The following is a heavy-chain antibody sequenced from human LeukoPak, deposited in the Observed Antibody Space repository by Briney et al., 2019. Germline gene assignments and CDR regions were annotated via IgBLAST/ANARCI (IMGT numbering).Heavy chain of an antibody. V-gene: IGHV1-69*05. Sequence: SVKVSCKASGGTFSSYAISWVRQAPGQGLGWMGRIIPIFGTANYAQKFQGRVTITTDESTSTAYMELSSLRSEDTAVYYCAREIAAAALGGVFVYYYMDVWGKGTTVTVSS. D-gene: IGHD6-13*01. CDR2: IIPIFGTA. J-gene: IGHJ6*03. CDR1: GGTFSSYA. CDR3: AREIAAAALGGVFVYYYMDV.